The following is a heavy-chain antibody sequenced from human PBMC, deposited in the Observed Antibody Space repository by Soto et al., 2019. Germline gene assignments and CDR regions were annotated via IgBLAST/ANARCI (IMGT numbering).Heavy chain of an antibody. V-gene: IGHV1-18*04. D-gene: IGHD4-17*01. CDR1: GYTFTSYG. CDR3: ARDDYGDYTFDP. CDR2: ISAYNGNT. J-gene: IGHJ5*02. Sequence: SSVKVSCKASGYTFTSYGISWVRQAPGQGLEWMGWISAYNGNTNYAQKLQGRVTMTTDTSTSTAYMELRSLRSDDTAVYYCARDDYGDYTFDPWGQGTLVTVSS.